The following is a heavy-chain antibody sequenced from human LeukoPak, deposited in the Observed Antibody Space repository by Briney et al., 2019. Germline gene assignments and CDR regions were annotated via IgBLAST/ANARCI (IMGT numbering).Heavy chain of an antibody. J-gene: IGHJ4*02. CDR1: VFTFSNYD. CDR2: ISSSSSYI. Sequence: PGGPLRLSCAASVFTFSNYDMHWLRQAPGKGLEWVSAISSSSSYIHYADSIKGRFTISRDNAENSLYLQMNSLKAVDTAVYFCARGEEKATITALDFWGQGTLVTVSS. CDR3: ARGEEKATITALDF. V-gene: IGHV3-21*01. D-gene: IGHD5-24*01.